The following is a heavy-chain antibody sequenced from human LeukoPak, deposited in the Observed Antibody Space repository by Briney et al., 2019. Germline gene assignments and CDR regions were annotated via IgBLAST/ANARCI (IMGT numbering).Heavy chain of an antibody. V-gene: IGHV3-48*04. Sequence: GGSLRLSCAASGFTFSSYSMNWVRQAPGKVLEWVSYISSSSSTIYYADSVKGRFTISRDNAKNSLYLQMNSLRAEETAVYYCAREWVATFDYWGQGTLVTVSS. CDR3: AREWVATFDY. J-gene: IGHJ4*02. D-gene: IGHD1-26*01. CDR1: GFTFSSYS. CDR2: ISSSSSTI.